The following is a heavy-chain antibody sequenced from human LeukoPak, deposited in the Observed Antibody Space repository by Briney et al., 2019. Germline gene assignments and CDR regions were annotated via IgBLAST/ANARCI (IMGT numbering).Heavy chain of an antibody. CDR3: ARREQQLAQFDY. D-gene: IGHD6-13*01. CDR2: IYYSGST. CDR1: GGSISSYY. V-gene: IGHV4-59*08. Sequence: SETLSLTCTVSGGSISSYYWSWIRQPPGKGLEWIGYIYYSGSTNYNPSLKSRVTISVDTSKNQFPLKLSSVTAADTAVYYCARREQQLAQFDYWGQGTLVTVSS. J-gene: IGHJ4*02.